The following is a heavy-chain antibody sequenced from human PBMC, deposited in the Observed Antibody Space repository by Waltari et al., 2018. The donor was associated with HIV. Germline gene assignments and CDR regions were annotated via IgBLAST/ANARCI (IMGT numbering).Heavy chain of an antibody. CDR2: INTKTGNP. D-gene: IGHD2-2*01. CDR3: AKTYCSSSTCIKGIDGNGFDP. Sequence: QVQLVQSGSELKKPGASVKVSCKASGYIFTTYAMNWVRQAPGQGLEWMGWINTKTGNPTYAQGFTGRFLFSLDTSVSTAYLQISSLKTEDTAVYYCAKTYCSSSTCIKGIDGNGFDPWGQGTLVTVSS. CDR1: GYIFTTYA. J-gene: IGHJ5*02. V-gene: IGHV7-4-1*02.